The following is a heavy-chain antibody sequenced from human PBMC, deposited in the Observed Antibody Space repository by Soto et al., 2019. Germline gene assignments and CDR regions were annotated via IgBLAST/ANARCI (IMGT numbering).Heavy chain of an antibody. D-gene: IGHD6-13*01. CDR1: GYTFTGYY. J-gene: IGHJ3*02. CDR3: ARDRSIRSSSWYFDLDT. V-gene: IGHV1-2*02. Sequence: ASVKVSCKASGYTFTGYYMHWVRQAPGQGLEWMGWINPNSGGTNYAQKFQGRVTMTRDTSISTAYMELSGLRSDDTAVYYCARDRSIRSSSWYFDLDTWGQGKMVTV. CDR2: INPNSGGT.